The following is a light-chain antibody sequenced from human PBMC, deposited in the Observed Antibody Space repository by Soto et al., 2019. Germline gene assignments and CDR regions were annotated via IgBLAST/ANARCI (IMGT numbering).Light chain of an antibody. CDR1: SSEVGYYNY. CDR2: EVN. J-gene: IGLJ1*01. Sequence: QSALTQPASVSGSHGQSITISCTGTSSEVGYYNYVSWYRQHPGKAPRLMIYEVNNRPSGVSNRFSGSKSGNTASLTISGLQAEDEADYYCSSCTSSSSLLYVFGTGTNFTVL. CDR3: SSCTSSSSLLYV. V-gene: IGLV2-14*01.